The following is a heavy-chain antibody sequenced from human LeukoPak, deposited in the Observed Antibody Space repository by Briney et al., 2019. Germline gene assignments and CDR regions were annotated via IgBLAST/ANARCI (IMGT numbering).Heavy chain of an antibody. D-gene: IGHD2-21*02. CDR1: GYTFNTYG. CDR2: ISPYNGNT. Sequence: ASVKVSCKTSGYTFNTYGITWVRQAPGQGLEWMGWISPYNGNTSYAQKFQARVTMTTDTSTSTAYMELRSLRSDDTAVYFCARAYCGSDCHQGPDYWGQGTLVIVSS. CDR3: ARAYCGSDCHQGPDY. V-gene: IGHV1-18*01. J-gene: IGHJ4*02.